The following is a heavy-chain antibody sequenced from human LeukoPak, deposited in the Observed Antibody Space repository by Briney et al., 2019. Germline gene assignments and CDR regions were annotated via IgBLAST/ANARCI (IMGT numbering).Heavy chain of an antibody. V-gene: IGHV4-34*01. D-gene: IGHD2-15*01. CDR3: ARGRDCSGGSCFSWYFDL. Sequence: SETLSLTCAVYGGSFSGYYWTWIRQPPGKGLEKVGQINHRGDTNYNPSLKSRATISVDTSTNQFSLKLTSLTAADTAVYYCARGRDCSGGSCFSWYFDLWGRGTLVTVSS. CDR2: INHRGDT. CDR1: GGSFSGYY. J-gene: IGHJ2*01.